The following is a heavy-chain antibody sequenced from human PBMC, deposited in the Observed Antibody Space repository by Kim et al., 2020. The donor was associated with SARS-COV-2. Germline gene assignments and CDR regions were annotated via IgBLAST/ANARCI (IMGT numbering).Heavy chain of an antibody. CDR3: ARHALDGGGIQLWLLVY. V-gene: IGHV4-39*01. J-gene: IGHJ4*02. CDR1: GGSISSSSYY. CDR2: IYYSVST. D-gene: IGHD5-18*01. Sequence: SETLSRTCTVSGGSISSSSYYWGWIRQPPGKGLEWIGSIYYSVSTYYNPSLKSRVTISVDTSKNQFSLKLSSVTAADTAVYYCARHALDGGGIQLWLLVYWGQGTLVTVSS.